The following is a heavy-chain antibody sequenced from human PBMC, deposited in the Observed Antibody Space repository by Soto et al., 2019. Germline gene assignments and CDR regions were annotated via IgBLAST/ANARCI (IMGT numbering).Heavy chain of an antibody. CDR3: VHRRITMTFGY. Sequence: SGPTLVNPTQTLTLTCTFSGFSLSTSGVGVGWIRQPPGKALEWLALIYWNDDKRYSPSLKNRLTITKDTSKNQVVLTMTDMEPVDTAKYYCVHRRITMTFGYWGQGSLVTVPS. V-gene: IGHV2-5*01. J-gene: IGHJ4*02. CDR1: GFSLSTSGVG. CDR2: IYWNDDK. D-gene: IGHD3-22*01.